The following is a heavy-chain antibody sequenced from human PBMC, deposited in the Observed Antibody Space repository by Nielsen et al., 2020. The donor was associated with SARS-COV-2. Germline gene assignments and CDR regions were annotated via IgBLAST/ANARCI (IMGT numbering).Heavy chain of an antibody. V-gene: IGHV3-33*05. J-gene: IGHJ6*02. CDR3: ARRQIQLWGQSGGMDV. Sequence: GESLKISCAASGFTFSSYGMHWVRQAPGKGLEWVAVISYDGSNKYYADSVKGRFTISRDNSKNTLYLQMNSLRAEDTAVYYCARRQIQLWGQSGGMDVWGQGTTVTVSS. D-gene: IGHD5-18*01. CDR2: ISYDGSNK. CDR1: GFTFSSYG.